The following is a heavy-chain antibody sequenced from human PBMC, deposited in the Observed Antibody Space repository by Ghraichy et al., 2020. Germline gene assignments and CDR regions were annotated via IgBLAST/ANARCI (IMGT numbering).Heavy chain of an antibody. CDR3: ARAGIAVATVDY. CDR2: INHSGST. Sequence: TLSLTCAVYGGSFSGYYWSWIRQPPGKGLEWIGEINHSGSTNYNPSLKSRVTISVDTSKNQFSLKLSSVTAADTAVYYCARAGIAVATVDYWGQGTLVTVSS. D-gene: IGHD6-19*01. J-gene: IGHJ4*02. V-gene: IGHV4-34*01. CDR1: GGSFSGYY.